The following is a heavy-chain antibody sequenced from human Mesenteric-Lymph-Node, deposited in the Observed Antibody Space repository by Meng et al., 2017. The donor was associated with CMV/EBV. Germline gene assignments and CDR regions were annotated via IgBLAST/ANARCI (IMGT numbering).Heavy chain of an antibody. D-gene: IGHD5-12*01. Sequence: SGYTFTSYDIDWVRQATGQGLEWMGWMNPNSGNTGYAQKFQGRVTMTRNTSISTAYMELSSLRSEDTAVYYCARSRVDIDSGYFDYWGQGTLVTVSS. V-gene: IGHV1-8*01. J-gene: IGHJ4*02. CDR3: ARSRVDIDSGYFDY. CDR1: GYTFTSYD. CDR2: MNPNSGNT.